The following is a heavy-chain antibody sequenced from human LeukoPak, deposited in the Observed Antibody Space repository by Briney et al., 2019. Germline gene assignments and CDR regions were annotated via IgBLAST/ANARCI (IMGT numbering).Heavy chain of an antibody. CDR2: LNSDGSST. D-gene: IGHD3-10*01. CDR1: GFALGSHW. CDR3: ASETYYYGSENDYKGQL. J-gene: IGHJ4*02. Sequence: GGSLRLSCAASGFALGSHWMHWVRQAPGKGLVWVSRLNSDGSSTTYADSVKGRFTISRDNAKNTLYLQMNSLRAEDTAVYYCASETYYYGSENDYKGQLWGQGTLVTVSS. V-gene: IGHV3-74*01.